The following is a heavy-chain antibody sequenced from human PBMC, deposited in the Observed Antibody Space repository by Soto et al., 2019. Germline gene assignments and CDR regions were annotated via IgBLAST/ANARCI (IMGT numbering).Heavy chain of an antibody. D-gene: IGHD3-22*01. CDR1: GYSFTNYW. CDR2: IYPDDSDT. CDR3: ARSHSSGYYYPWFDP. J-gene: IGHJ5*02. Sequence: GESLKISCNVSGYSFTNYWIGWVRQMPGKGLEWMGIIYPDDSDTRYSPSFQGQVTISADKSFSTAYLQWSSLKASDTAMYYCARSHSSGYYYPWFDPWGQGTLVTVSS. V-gene: IGHV5-51*01.